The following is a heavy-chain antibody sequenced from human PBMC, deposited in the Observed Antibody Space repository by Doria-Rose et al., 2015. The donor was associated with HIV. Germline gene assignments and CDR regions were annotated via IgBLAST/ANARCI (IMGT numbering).Heavy chain of an antibody. CDR3: ARIKSSRWYHKYSFDF. V-gene: IGHV2-26*01. J-gene: IGHJ4*02. CDR2: IFSDDER. Sequence: QESGPVLVKPTETLTLTCTVSGVSLSSPGMGVSWIRQPPGKALEWLANIFSDDERSYKTSLKSRPTISRGTSKSQVVLTMTNMDHVDTATYYCARIKSSRWYHKYSFDFWGQGTLVIVSA. CDR1: GVSLSSPGMG. D-gene: IGHD6-13*01.